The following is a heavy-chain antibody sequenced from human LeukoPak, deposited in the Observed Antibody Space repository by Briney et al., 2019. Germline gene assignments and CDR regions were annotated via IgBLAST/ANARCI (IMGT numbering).Heavy chain of an antibody. J-gene: IGHJ3*02. Sequence: SETLSLTCTVSGGSISSYYWSWLRQPPGKGLEWIGYIYYSGSTNYNPSLKSRVTISVDTSKNQFSLKLSSVTAADTAVYYCARGYYDYVWGTRGAFDIWGQGTMVTVSS. CDR2: IYYSGST. D-gene: IGHD3-16*01. V-gene: IGHV4-59*01. CDR1: GGSISSYY. CDR3: ARGYYDYVWGTRGAFDI.